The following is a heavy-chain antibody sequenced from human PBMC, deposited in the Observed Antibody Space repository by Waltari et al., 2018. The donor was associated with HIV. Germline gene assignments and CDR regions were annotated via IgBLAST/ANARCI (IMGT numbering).Heavy chain of an antibody. D-gene: IGHD3-16*01. CDR3: VKERGPFNGFDI. CDR2: IWSDGYNK. CDR1: GFTFSSYG. J-gene: IGHJ3*02. V-gene: IGHV3-33*06. Sequence: QVYLMESGGDVVQPGGSLKLSCAASGFTFSSYGMHWVRQAPGKGLEWVAVIWSDGYNKFYADSVRGRFTFSRDNSKYTLSLQMNSLRAEDTALYYCVKERGPFNGFDIWGQGTMVTVSS.